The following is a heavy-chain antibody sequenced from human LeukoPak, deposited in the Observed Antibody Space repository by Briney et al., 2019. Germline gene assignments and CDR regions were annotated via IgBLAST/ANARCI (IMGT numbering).Heavy chain of an antibody. Sequence: GRSLRLSCVASGFSSSSYAIHWVRQAPGKGLEWVAVISYDGSDKYYAHSVKGRFTISRDTSKNTLYLQMNSLKTEDTAVYYCARDTFGAGSPFHYNGMDVWGQGTTVTVSS. CDR2: ISYDGSDK. CDR1: GFSSSSYA. D-gene: IGHD3-10*01. V-gene: IGHV3-30*04. J-gene: IGHJ6*02. CDR3: ARDTFGAGSPFHYNGMDV.